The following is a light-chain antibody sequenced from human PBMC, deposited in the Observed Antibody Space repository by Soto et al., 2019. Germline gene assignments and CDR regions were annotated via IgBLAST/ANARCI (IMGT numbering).Light chain of an antibody. V-gene: IGKV3-15*01. J-gene: IGKJ4*01. CDR3: QQYNNWPLT. Sequence: ETVITQSPSTLSVSPGERATLSCRASRSISSNLAWYQQKPGQAPRLLIYGASTRATGIPARFTGSGSGTEFTLTISSLQSEDFAVYYCQQYNNWPLTFGGGTKVDIK. CDR2: GAS. CDR1: RSISSN.